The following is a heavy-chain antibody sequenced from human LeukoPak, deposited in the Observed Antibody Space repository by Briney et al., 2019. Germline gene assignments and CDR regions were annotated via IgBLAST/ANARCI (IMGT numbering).Heavy chain of an antibody. CDR2: INPNSGGT. J-gene: IGHJ4*02. Sequence: ASVKVSCKASGYTFTGYYMHGVRQAPGQGLEWMGWINPNSGGTNYAQKFQGRVTMTRDTSISTAYMELSRLRSDDTAVYYCAREVDTAMVALDYWGQGTLVTVSS. D-gene: IGHD5-18*01. CDR1: GYTFTGYY. V-gene: IGHV1-2*02. CDR3: AREVDTAMVALDY.